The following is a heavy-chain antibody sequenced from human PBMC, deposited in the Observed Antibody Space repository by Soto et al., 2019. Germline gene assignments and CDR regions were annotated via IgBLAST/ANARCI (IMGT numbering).Heavy chain of an antibody. CDR3: ARDVRVSGSYLAWFDP. CDR2: IYHSGST. V-gene: IGHV4-30-2*01. J-gene: IGHJ5*02. Sequence: SETLSLTCAVSGGSIGSGGYSWSWIRQPPGKGLEWIGYIYHSGSTYYNPSLKSRVTISVDRSKNQFSLKLSSVTAADTAVYYCARDVRVSGSYLAWFDPWGQGTLVTVSS. CDR1: GGSIGSGGYS. D-gene: IGHD1-26*01.